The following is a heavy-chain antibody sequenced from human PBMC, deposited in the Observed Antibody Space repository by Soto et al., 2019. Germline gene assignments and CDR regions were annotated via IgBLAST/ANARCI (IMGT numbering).Heavy chain of an antibody. Sequence: QVQLVQSGAEVKKPGSSVKVCCKASGGTFSSYVISWLRQAPGQGLECMGGIIPQFGTANYAQKCQGRVTFSADESTTTAYMELRRLRSEDSAVYFCARGWNDFPHWGQGTVVTVSS. CDR1: GGTFSSYV. J-gene: IGHJ1*01. V-gene: IGHV1-69*01. CDR2: IIPQFGTA. D-gene: IGHD1-1*01. CDR3: ARGWNDFPH.